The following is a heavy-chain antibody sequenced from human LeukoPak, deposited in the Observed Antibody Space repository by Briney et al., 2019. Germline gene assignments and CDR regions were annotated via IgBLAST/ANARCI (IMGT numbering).Heavy chain of an antibody. CDR2: ISWNSGSI. J-gene: IGHJ2*01. D-gene: IGHD5-18*01. CDR1: GFTFDDYA. Sequence: PGRSLRLSCAASGFTFDDYAMHWVRQAPGKGLEWVSGISWNSGSIGYADSVKGRFTISRDSAKNSLYLQMNSLRAEDTALYYCAKDKVQLWSHWYFDLWGRGTLVTVSS. CDR3: AKDKVQLWSHWYFDL. V-gene: IGHV3-9*01.